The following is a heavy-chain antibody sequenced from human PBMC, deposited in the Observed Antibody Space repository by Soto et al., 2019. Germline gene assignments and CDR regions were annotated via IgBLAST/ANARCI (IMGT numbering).Heavy chain of an antibody. V-gene: IGHV3-23*01. D-gene: IGHD6-13*01. J-gene: IGHJ3*02. CDR1: GFTFSSYA. CDR3: AKGFKKRRSSSWLGDAFDI. CDR2: ISGSGGST. Sequence: EVQLLESGGGLVQPGGSLRLSCAASGFTFSSYAMSWVRQAPGKGLEWVSAISGSGGSTYYADSVKGRFTISRDNSKNTLYLQMNSLRAEDTAVYYCAKGFKKRRSSSWLGDAFDIWGQGTMVTVSS.